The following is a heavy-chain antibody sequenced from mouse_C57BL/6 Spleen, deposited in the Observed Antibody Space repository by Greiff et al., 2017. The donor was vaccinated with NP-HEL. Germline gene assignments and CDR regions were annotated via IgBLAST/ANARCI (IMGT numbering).Heavy chain of an antibody. CDR1: GYAFSSYW. Sequence: VQLQQSGAELVKPGASVKISCKASGYAFSSYWMNWVKQRPGKGLEWIGQIYPGDGDTNYNGKFKGKATLTADKSSSTAYMQLSSLTSEDSAVYFCARSTTVGEGYYFDYWGQGTTLTVSS. J-gene: IGHJ2*01. CDR3: ARSTTVGEGYYFDY. CDR2: IYPGDGDT. V-gene: IGHV1-80*01. D-gene: IGHD1-1*01.